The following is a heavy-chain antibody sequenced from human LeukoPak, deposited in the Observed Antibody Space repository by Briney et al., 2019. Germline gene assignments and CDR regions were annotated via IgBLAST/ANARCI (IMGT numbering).Heavy chain of an antibody. V-gene: IGHV4-31*03. CDR3: ARGDSIAAAGSPGAFDI. D-gene: IGHD6-13*01. Sequence: SETLSLTCTVSGGSISSGGYYWSWIRQHPGKGLEWIGYIYYSGRTYYNPSLKSRVTISVDTSKNQFSLKLSSVTAADTAVYYCARGDSIAAAGSPGAFDIWGQGTMVTVSS. CDR1: GGSISSGGYY. CDR2: IYYSGRT. J-gene: IGHJ3*02.